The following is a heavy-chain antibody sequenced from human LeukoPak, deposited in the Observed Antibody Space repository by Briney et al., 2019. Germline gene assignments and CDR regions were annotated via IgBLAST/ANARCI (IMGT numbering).Heavy chain of an antibody. V-gene: IGHV4-4*07. Sequence: SETLSLTCTVSGGSISSYYWSWIRQPAGKGLEWIGRIYTSGSTNYNPSLKSRVTMSVDTSKNQFSLKLSSVTAADTAVYYCARAGHYYDSSGQYYFDYWGQGTLVTASS. J-gene: IGHJ4*02. D-gene: IGHD3-22*01. CDR2: IYTSGST. CDR3: ARAGHYYDSSGQYYFDY. CDR1: GGSISSYY.